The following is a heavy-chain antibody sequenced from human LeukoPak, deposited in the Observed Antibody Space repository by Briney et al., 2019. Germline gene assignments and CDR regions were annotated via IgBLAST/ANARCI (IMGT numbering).Heavy chain of an antibody. D-gene: IGHD1-14*01. V-gene: IGHV4-61*02. CDR1: GGSISSGSYY. CDR2: IYTSGST. J-gene: IGHJ5*02. Sequence: PSETLSLTCTVSGGSISSGSYYWSWIRQPAGKGLEWIGRIYTSGSTNYNPSLKSRVTISLDTSKNQFSLKLSSVTAADTAVYYCARGRMPRHNWFDPWGQGTLVTVSS. CDR3: ARGRMPRHNWFDP.